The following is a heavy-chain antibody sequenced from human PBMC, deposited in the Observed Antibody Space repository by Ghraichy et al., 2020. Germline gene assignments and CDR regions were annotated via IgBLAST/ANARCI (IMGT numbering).Heavy chain of an antibody. Sequence: SETLSLTCTVSGGSISSSSYYWGWIRQPPGKGLEWIGSIYYSGSTYYNPSLKSRVTISVDTSKNQFSLKLSSVTAADTAVYYCARHEDSSSWYNTGYYYYGMDVWGQGTTVTVSS. CDR3: ARHEDSSSWYNTGYYYYGMDV. CDR1: GGSISSSSYY. J-gene: IGHJ6*02. V-gene: IGHV4-39*07. CDR2: IYYSGST. D-gene: IGHD6-13*01.